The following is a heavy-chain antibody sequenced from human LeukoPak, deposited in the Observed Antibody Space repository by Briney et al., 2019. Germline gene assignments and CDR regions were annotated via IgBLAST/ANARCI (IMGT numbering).Heavy chain of an antibody. V-gene: IGHV3-21*01. D-gene: IGHD3-10*02. Sequence: PGGSLRLSCAASGLTFSSCTMNWVRQAPGKGLEWVSSISSNSHYIYYADSVKGRFTISRDNAKNSLYLQMNSLRAEDTAVYYCARAESLRLFGEMSSGGPIDSWGRGTLVTVSS. CDR2: ISSNSHYI. CDR3: ARAESLRLFGEMSSGGPIDS. CDR1: GLTFSSCT. J-gene: IGHJ4*02.